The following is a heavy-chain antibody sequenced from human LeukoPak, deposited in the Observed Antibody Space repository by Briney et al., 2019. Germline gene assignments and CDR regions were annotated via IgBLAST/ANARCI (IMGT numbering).Heavy chain of an antibody. J-gene: IGHJ4*02. V-gene: IGHV3-73*01. CDR3: TRREWLDRRTIIDY. D-gene: IGHD6-19*01. CDR1: GFTFSGSA. CDR2: IRSKANSYAT. Sequence: GGSLRLSCAASGFTFSGSAMHWVRQASGKGLEWVGRIRSKANSYATAYAASVKGRFTISRDDSKNTAYLQMNSLKTEDTAVYYCTRREWLDRRTIIDYWGQGTLVTVSS.